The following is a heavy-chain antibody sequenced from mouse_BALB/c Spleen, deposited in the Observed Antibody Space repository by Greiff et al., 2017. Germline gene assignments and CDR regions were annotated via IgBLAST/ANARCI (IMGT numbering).Heavy chain of an antibody. CDR3: ARGYDGYYFDY. D-gene: IGHD2-3*01. J-gene: IGHJ2*01. CDR2: ISDGGSYT. CDR1: GFTFSDYY. V-gene: IGHV5-4*02. Sequence: EVMLVESGGGLVKPGGSLKLSCAASGFTFSDYYMYWVRQTPEKRLEWVATISDGGSYTYYPDSVKGRITISRDNAKNNLYLQMSSLKSEDTAMYYCARGYDGYYFDYWGQGTTLTVSS.